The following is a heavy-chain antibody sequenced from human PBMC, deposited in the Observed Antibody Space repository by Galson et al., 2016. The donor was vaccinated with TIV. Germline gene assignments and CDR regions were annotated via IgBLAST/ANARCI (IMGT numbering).Heavy chain of an antibody. Sequence: SLRLSCAASGFTFDDYAMHWVRQAPGKGLEWVSGIGWNSAYIAYADSVKGRFTISRDSAKNSLYLQMNSLRAEDTAVYYCARPGSYSSSWYFFDPWGQGTLVTVSS. CDR3: ARPGSYSSSWYFFDP. CDR2: IGWNSAYI. J-gene: IGHJ5*02. V-gene: IGHV3-9*01. D-gene: IGHD6-13*01. CDR1: GFTFDDYA.